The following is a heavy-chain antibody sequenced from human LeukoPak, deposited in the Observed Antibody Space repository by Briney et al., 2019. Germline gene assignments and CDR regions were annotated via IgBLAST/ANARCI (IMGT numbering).Heavy chain of an antibody. CDR2: ISSSSSTI. J-gene: IGHJ3*02. CDR3: ARDLVGATGAFDI. Sequence: GSLRLSCAASGFTFSSYSMNWVRQAPGKGLEWVSYISSSSSTIYYADSVKGRFTISRDNAKNSLYLQMNSLRAEDTAVYYCARDLVGATGAFDIWGQGTMVTVSS. D-gene: IGHD1-26*01. V-gene: IGHV3-48*01. CDR1: GFTFSSYS.